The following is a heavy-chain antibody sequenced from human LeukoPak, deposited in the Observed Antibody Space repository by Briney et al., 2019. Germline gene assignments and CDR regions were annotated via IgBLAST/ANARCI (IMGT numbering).Heavy chain of an antibody. CDR2: IYWDDDK. Sequence: GSGPTLSSHTQTLTLTGTFTGFSLSTTGVGVGWIRQPPGKALEWLALIYWDDDKRYSPSLKSRLIITKDTSKNQVVLTMTNMDPVDTATYYCTLREYSEYHFQHWGQGTLVTVSS. J-gene: IGHJ1*01. V-gene: IGHV2-5*02. CDR3: TLREYSEYHFQH. D-gene: IGHD2-2*01. CDR1: GFSLSTTGVG.